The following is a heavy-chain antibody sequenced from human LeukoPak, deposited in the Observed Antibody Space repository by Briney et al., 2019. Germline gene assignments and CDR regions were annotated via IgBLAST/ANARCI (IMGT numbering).Heavy chain of an antibody. Sequence: ASVTVSCKASGYTFTSYGISWVRQAPGQGLEWMGWINPNSGGTNYAQKFQGRVTMTRDTSISTAYMELSRLRSDDTAVYYCARVPPQLERASYYYYYYMDVWGKGTTGTVS. D-gene: IGHD1-1*01. CDR1: GYTFTSYG. J-gene: IGHJ6*03. V-gene: IGHV1-2*02. CDR3: ARVPPQLERASYYYYYYMDV. CDR2: INPNSGGT.